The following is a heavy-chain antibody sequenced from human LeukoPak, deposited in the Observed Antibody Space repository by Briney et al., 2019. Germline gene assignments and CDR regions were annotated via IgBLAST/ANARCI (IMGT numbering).Heavy chain of an antibody. CDR3: ARATPNRLHSYYMDV. D-gene: IGHD1-14*01. CDR2: IYTSGST. V-gene: IGHV4-4*07. Sequence: PSQTLSLTCTVSGDSISSYYWSWIRQPAGKGLEWIGRIYTSGSTNYNPSLKSRVTMSVDTSKNQFSLKLSSVTAADTAVYYCARATPNRLHSYYMDVWGKGTTVSVSS. J-gene: IGHJ6*03. CDR1: GDSISSYY.